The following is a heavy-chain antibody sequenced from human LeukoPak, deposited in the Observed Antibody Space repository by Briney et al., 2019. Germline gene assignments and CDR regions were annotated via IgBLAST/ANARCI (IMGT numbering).Heavy chain of an antibody. CDR1: GFTFSNAW. D-gene: IGHD3-10*01. V-gene: IGHV3-15*01. CDR3: TAGPLWFGELLLDAFDI. J-gene: IGHJ3*02. CDR2: IKSKTDGGTT. Sequence: GGSLRLSCAASGFTFSNAWMSWVRQAPGKGLEWVGRIKSKTDGGTTDYAAPVKGRFTISRDDSKNTLYLQMNSLKTEDTAVYYCTAGPLWFGELLLDAFDIWGQGTMVTVSS.